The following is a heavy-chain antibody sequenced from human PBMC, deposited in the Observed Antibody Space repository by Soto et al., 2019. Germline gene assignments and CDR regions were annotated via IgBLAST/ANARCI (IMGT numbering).Heavy chain of an antibody. CDR3: AREGRYSYGHGMDV. Sequence: ASVKVSCKASGYTFTSYGISWVRQAPGQGLEWMGWISAYNGNTNYAQKLQGRVTMTTDTSTRTAYMELSSLSSDYTAVYYCAREGRYSYGHGMDVWGQGTTVTVSS. D-gene: IGHD5-18*01. CDR1: GYTFTSYG. J-gene: IGHJ6*02. V-gene: IGHV1-18*04. CDR2: ISAYNGNT.